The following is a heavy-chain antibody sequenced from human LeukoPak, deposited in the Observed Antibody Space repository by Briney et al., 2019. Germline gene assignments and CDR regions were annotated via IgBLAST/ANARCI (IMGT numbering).Heavy chain of an antibody. Sequence: ASVKVSCKASGYTFTSYYMHWVRQAPGQGLEWMGIINPSGGSTSYAQKFQGRVTMTRDMSTTTDYMELSSLRSEDTAVYYCARDNSVGDVAWWFDPWGQGTLVTVSS. J-gene: IGHJ5*02. V-gene: IGHV1-46*01. CDR3: ARDNSVGDVAWWFDP. CDR2: INPSGGST. D-gene: IGHD1-26*01. CDR1: GYTFTSYY.